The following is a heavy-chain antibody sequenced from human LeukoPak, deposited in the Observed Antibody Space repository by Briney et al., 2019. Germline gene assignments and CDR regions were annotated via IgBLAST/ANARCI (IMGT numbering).Heavy chain of an antibody. D-gene: IGHD5-24*01. J-gene: IGHJ4*02. V-gene: IGHV1-69*05. CDR2: IIPIFGTA. CDR1: GGTFSSYA. Sequence: GASVKVSCKASGGTFSSYAISWVRQAPGQGLEWMGRIIPIFGTANYAQKFQGRVTITTDESTSTAYMELSSLRSEDTAVYYCASCRRLQFRVHGYYFDYWGQGTLVTVSS. CDR3: ASCRRLQFRVHGYYFDY.